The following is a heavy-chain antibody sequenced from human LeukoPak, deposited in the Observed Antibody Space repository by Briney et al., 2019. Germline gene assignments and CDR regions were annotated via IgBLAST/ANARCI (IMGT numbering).Heavy chain of an antibody. J-gene: IGHJ6*02. CDR2: ISYDGSNT. V-gene: IGHV3-30*18. CDR3: AKDRGYYYYGMDV. Sequence: GRSLRLSCAASGFTFSSYAMHWVRQAPGKGLEWVAVISYDGSNTYYADSVKGRFTISRDNSKNTLYLQMNSLRAEDTAVYYCAKDRGYYYYGMDVWGQGTTVTVSS. CDR1: GFTFSSYA.